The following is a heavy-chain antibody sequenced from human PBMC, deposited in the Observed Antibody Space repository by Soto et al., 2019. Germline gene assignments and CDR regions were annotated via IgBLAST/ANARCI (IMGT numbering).Heavy chain of an antibody. V-gene: IGHV3-66*01. CDR2: IYSGGST. Sequence: GGSLRLSCAASGFTVSSNYMSWVRQAPGKGLEWVSVIYSGGSTYYADSVKGRFTISRDNSKNTLYLQMNSLRAEDTAVYYCARDYSSGYERRDYWGQGTLVTVSS. CDR1: GFTVSSNY. J-gene: IGHJ4*02. D-gene: IGHD5-12*01. CDR3: ARDYSSGYERRDY.